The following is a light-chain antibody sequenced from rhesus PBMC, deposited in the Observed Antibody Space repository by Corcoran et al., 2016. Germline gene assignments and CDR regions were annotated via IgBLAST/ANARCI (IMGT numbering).Light chain of an antibody. Sequence: QAALTQPRSVSGSPGQSVTISCTGTSSDIGGYNYVSWYQQHPGTAPKLMIYEVSKRPSGVSDRFSGSKSVNTASLTISVLQAEDEADYYCSSYAGSNTFIFGTGTRLTAL. CDR3: SSYAGSNTFI. V-gene: IGLV2-32*02. CDR2: EVS. CDR1: SSDIGGYNY. J-gene: IGLJ1*01.